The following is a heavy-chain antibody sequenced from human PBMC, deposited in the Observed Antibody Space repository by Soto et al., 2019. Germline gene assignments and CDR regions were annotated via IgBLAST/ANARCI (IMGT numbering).Heavy chain of an antibody. J-gene: IGHJ4*02. V-gene: IGHV3-74*03. CDR2: INSDGTST. Sequence: GGSLRLSCTASGFTFSRYYMQWVRQAPGKGLVWVSHINSDGTSTTLADSVKGRFTISRDNAKNTLYPQMNSLRVEDTAMYYCVRDNYGVDYWGRGTLVTVS. CDR3: VRDNYGVDY. CDR1: GFTFSRYY. D-gene: IGHD3-16*01.